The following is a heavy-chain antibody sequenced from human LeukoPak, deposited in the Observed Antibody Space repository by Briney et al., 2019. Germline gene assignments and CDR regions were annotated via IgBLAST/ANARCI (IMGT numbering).Heavy chain of an antibody. J-gene: IGHJ5*02. CDR2: IIYSGST. CDR3: AKTIGYSYAGGRFDP. Sequence: GSLRLSCAASGFTFSNAWMSWVRQAPGKGLEWVGYIIYSGSTNYNPSLKSRVTISVDTSKNHFSLKLSSVTAADTAVYYCAKTIGYSYAGGRFDPWGQGTLVTVSS. V-gene: IGHV4-59*01. CDR1: GFTFSNAW. D-gene: IGHD5-18*01.